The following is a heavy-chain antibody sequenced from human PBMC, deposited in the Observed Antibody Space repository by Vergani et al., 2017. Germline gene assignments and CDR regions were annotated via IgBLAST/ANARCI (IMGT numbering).Heavy chain of an antibody. CDR2: IGVSDNSI. D-gene: IGHD4-11*01. CDR1: GFTFSAYS. J-gene: IGHJ4*02. CDR3: VRDAAYSTFDS. Sequence: DVRLVESGGGVVQPGGSLRLSCAASGFTFSAYSMNWVRQTPGKGLEWISYIGVSDNSIYYADSVMGRFAISRDNARNLLFLQMNSLRADDSALYFCVRDAAYSTFDSWGQGTLVTVS. V-gene: IGHV3-48*01.